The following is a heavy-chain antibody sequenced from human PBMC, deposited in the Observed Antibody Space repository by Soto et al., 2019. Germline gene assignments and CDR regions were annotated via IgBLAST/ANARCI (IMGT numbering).Heavy chain of an antibody. CDR3: ARYILSGYYGNYYYYAMDV. Sequence: QVQLVQSGAEVKKPGASVKVSCRASGYTFTSYGISWVRQAPGQGLEWLGWISAYNGNTNYAQKFQGRVTMTTDTSTNQAYMELRSLGSDDSAMYFCARYILSGYYGNYYYYAMDVWGQGTTVAVSS. V-gene: IGHV1-18*01. J-gene: IGHJ6*02. CDR1: GYTFTSYG. CDR2: ISAYNGNT. D-gene: IGHD3-9*01.